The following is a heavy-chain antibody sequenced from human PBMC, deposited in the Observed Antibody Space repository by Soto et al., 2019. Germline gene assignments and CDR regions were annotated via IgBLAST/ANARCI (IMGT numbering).Heavy chain of an antibody. CDR3: AREDWSRYYDSSGYDPRVYYYGMDV. Sequence: SETLSLTCTVSGGSISSGDYYWSWIRQPPGKGLEWIGYIYYSGSTYYNPSLKSRVTISVDTSKNQFSLKLSSVTAADTAVYYCAREDWSRYYDSSGYDPRVYYYGMDVWGQGTTVTGSS. CDR1: GGSISSGDYY. D-gene: IGHD3-22*01. J-gene: IGHJ6*02. CDR2: IYYSGST. V-gene: IGHV4-30-4*01.